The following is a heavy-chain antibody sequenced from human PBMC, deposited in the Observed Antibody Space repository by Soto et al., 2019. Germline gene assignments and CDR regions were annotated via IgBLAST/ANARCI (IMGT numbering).Heavy chain of an antibody. Sequence: GGSLRLSCAASGFTFSDYWRHWVRQAPGEGLMWVSRINSDGSSSVYADSVKGRFTISRDNAKKTVFLQVNSLRAEDTAVYYCARARKDPELYCSGGSCYNWFDPWGQGTLVTVSS. CDR2: INSDGSSS. D-gene: IGHD2-15*01. V-gene: IGHV3-74*01. J-gene: IGHJ5*02. CDR3: ARARKDPELYCSGGSCYNWFDP. CDR1: GFTFSDYW.